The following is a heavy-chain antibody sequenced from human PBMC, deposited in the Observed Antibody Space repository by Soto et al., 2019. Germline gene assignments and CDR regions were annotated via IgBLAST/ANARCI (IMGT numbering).Heavy chain of an antibody. CDR1: GGSINSGGYC. CDR2: ISYGGST. V-gene: IGHV4-31*03. J-gene: IGHJ5*01. CDR3: AMGILA. Sequence: QVQLQESGPGLVKPSQTLSLTCTVSGGSINSGGYCWSWIRQHPGKGLDWIGCISYGGSTAYHPSLNSRVTISVDTSKNQFSPKLASVTAADTPVYYCAMGILAWGHGALITVSS. D-gene: IGHD1-26*01.